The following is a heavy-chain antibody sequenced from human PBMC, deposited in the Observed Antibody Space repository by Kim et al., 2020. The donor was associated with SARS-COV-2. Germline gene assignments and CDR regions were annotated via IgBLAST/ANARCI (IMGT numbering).Heavy chain of an antibody. CDR3: AGDGYNPSGY. Sequence: VRSLRLSCAASGFTFSSYAMHWVRQAPGKGLEWVAVISYDGSNKYYADSVKGRFTISRDNSKNTLYLQMNSLRAEDTAVYYCAGDGYNPSGYWGQGTLVT. D-gene: IGHD5-12*01. CDR1: GFTFSSYA. J-gene: IGHJ4*02. CDR2: ISYDGSNK. V-gene: IGHV3-30*04.